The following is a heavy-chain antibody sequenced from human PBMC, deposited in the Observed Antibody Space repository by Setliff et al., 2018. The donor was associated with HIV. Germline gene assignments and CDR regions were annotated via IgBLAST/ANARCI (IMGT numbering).Heavy chain of an antibody. V-gene: IGHV4-61*09. D-gene: IGHD2-21*01. Sequence: SETLSLTCTVSGGSISSGHYYWSWIRQPAGKGLEWIGHIYYSGSTNYNPSLKSRVTISVGTSKNQFSLKLSSVTAADTAVYYCAKQYCGGDCYSDSYYYMDVWGKGTTVTVSS. CDR2: IYYSGST. CDR3: AKQYCGGDCYSDSYYYMDV. J-gene: IGHJ6*03. CDR1: GGSISSGHYY.